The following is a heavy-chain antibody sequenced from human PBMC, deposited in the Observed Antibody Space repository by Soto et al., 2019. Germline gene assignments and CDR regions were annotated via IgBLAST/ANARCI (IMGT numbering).Heavy chain of an antibody. J-gene: IGHJ4*02. CDR2: ISSSSSYI. V-gene: IGHV3-21*01. Sequence: GGSLRLSCAASGFTFSSYSMNWVRQAPGKGLEWVSSISSSSSYIYYADSVKGRFTISRDNAKNSLYLQMNSLRAEDTAVYYCARDNGGRDIVLMVDWGQGTLVTVSS. CDR3: ARDNGGRDIVLMVD. D-gene: IGHD2-8*01. CDR1: GFTFSSYS.